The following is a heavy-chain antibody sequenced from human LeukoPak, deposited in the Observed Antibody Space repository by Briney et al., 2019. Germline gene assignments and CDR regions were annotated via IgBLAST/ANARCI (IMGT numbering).Heavy chain of an antibody. CDR3: ARDSSRGAVVPAATEDAFDI. Sequence: SETLSLTCTVSGGSISSGDYYWSWIRQPPGKGLEWIGYIYDSGRTDFNPSLKSRVTISIDRSKNQFSLKLSSVTAADTAVYYCARDSSRGAVVPAATEDAFDIWGQGTMVTISS. D-gene: IGHD2-2*01. V-gene: IGHV4-30-2*01. J-gene: IGHJ3*02. CDR1: GGSISSGDYY. CDR2: IYDSGRT.